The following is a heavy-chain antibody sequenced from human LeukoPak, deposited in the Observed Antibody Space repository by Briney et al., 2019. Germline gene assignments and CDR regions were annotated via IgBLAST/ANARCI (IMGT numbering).Heavy chain of an antibody. D-gene: IGHD5-18*01. Sequence: GGSLRLSCAASGFTFSNAWMSWVRQAPGKGLEWVGRIKSKADGGTTDYAAPVKGRFTISRDDSKNTLYLQMNSLKTEDTAVYYCTTDQASGYSYGDDAFDIWGQGTMVTVSS. V-gene: IGHV3-15*01. CDR3: TTDQASGYSYGDDAFDI. CDR2: IKSKADGGTT. CDR1: GFTFSNAW. J-gene: IGHJ3*02.